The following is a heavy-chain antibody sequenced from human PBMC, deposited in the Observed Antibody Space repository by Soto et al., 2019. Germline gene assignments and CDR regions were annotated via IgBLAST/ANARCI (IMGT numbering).Heavy chain of an antibody. D-gene: IGHD3-16*02. CDR3: AKDRLYDYVWGSYRSDDY. CDR2: ISGSGGST. Sequence: EVQLLESGGGLVQPGGSLRLSCAASGFTFSSYAMSWVRQAPGKGLEWVSAISGSGGSTYYADSVKGRFTISRDNSKNTLYLQMNSLRAEDTAVYYCAKDRLYDYVWGSYRSDDYWGQGTLVTVSS. CDR1: GFTFSSYA. V-gene: IGHV3-23*01. J-gene: IGHJ4*02.